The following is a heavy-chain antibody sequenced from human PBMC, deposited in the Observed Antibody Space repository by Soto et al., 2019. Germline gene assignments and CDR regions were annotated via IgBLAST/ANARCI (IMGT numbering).Heavy chain of an antibody. D-gene: IGHD2-15*01. CDR3: VKDFGSGYLQVGADL. J-gene: IGHJ5*02. Sequence: GGALRLSCRAPGFAFSSRGMHWVRQAPGKGLEWVALISYDGRNEKYAESLKGRFTISRDNSESTLYLQMNGLRPDDAAVYYCVKDFGSGYLQVGADLWGQGTQVTVSS. CDR2: ISYDGRNE. V-gene: IGHV3-30*18. CDR1: GFAFSSRG.